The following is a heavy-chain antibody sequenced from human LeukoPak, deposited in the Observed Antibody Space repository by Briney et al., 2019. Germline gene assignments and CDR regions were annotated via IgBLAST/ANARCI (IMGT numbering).Heavy chain of an antibody. Sequence: GGSLRLSCAASGFTFSNYWMAWVRQAPGKGPEWVANINLDGSQKYYVDSVKGRFTISRDNSKNTLYLQMNSLRAEDTAVYYCAKDMRFDWTPYYFDYWGQGTLVTVSS. V-gene: IGHV3-7*03. CDR3: AKDMRFDWTPYYFDY. D-gene: IGHD3-9*01. CDR1: GFTFSNYW. J-gene: IGHJ4*02. CDR2: INLDGSQK.